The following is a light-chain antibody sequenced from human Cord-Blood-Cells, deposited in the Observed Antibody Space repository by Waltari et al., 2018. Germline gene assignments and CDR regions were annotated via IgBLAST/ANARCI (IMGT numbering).Light chain of an antibody. CDR3: QQYYSTPLT. CDR2: WAS. Sequence: DIVMTQSPDSLAVSLGERATINCKSSQSVLYSSNNKNYLAWYQQKPGQPPKLLMYWASTRESGVPDRFSGSGSGTDFTLTISSLKAEDVAVYYCQQYYSTPLTFGGGTKVEIK. J-gene: IGKJ4*01. V-gene: IGKV4-1*01. CDR1: QSVLYSSNNKNY.